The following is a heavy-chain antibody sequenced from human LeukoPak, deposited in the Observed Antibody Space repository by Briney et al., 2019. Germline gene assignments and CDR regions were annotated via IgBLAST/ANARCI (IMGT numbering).Heavy chain of an antibody. V-gene: IGHV3-53*04. CDR3: AKARKVGVTTDFDY. D-gene: IGHD1-26*01. CDR2: IYSGGST. J-gene: IGHJ4*02. CDR1: GFTVSSNY. Sequence: GGSLRLSCAAYGFTVSSNYMSWVRQAPGKGLEWVSVIYSGGSTYYADSVKGRFTISRHNSKNTLYLQMNSLRAEDTAVYYCAKARKVGVTTDFDYWGQGTLVTVSS.